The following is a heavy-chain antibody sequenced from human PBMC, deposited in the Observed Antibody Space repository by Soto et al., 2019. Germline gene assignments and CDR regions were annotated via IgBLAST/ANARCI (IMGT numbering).Heavy chain of an antibody. CDR1: GYTFASYD. V-gene: IGHV1-8*01. CDR3: AIAPWGRGTSSPFQX. Sequence: ASLKVSCNASGYTFASYDINWVRQATGQGLEWMGWMNRNSGNTGYAHKFQGRVTMTRSTSISTAYMELSSLRSEDTAVYYCAIAPWGRGTSSPFQXWGKGTMVTVSX. J-gene: IGHJ4*02. CDR2: MNRNSGNT. D-gene: IGHD6-6*01.